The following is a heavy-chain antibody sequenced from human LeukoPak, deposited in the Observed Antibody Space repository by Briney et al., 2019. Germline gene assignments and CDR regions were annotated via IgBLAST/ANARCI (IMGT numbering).Heavy chain of an antibody. CDR2: IYSGGTT. CDR1: GFTVSGNY. J-gene: IGHJ4*02. D-gene: IGHD3-22*01. V-gene: IGHV3-53*01. CDR3: ARVSGYYPYYFDY. Sequence: GVLRLSCAVSGFTVSGNYMSWVRQAPGKGLEWVSLIYSGGTTYYADSVKGRFTISRDNSKNTLYLQMNSLRAEDTAVYYCARVSGYYPYYFDYWGQGTLVTVSS.